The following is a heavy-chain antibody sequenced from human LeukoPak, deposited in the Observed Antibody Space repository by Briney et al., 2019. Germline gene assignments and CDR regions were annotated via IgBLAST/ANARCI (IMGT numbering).Heavy chain of an antibody. CDR3: ARLAIDYSSSSFHWFDP. J-gene: IGHJ5*02. CDR1: CGSINSSSYY. CDR2: IYYSGST. D-gene: IGHD6-13*01. V-gene: IGHV4-39*01. Sequence: PSETLSLTCTASCGSINSSSYYWGRIRQPPRKGLEWIGSIYYSGSTYYNPSLKSRVTISVDTSKNQFSLKLSSVTAADTAVYYCARLAIDYSSSSFHWFDPWGQGTLVTVSS.